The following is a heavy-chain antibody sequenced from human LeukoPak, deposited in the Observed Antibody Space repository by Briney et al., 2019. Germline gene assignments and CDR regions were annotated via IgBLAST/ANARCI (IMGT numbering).Heavy chain of an antibody. CDR2: ISSSSSTI. Sequence: GGSLRLSCAASGFTFSSYGMTWVRQAPGKGLEWVSYISSSSSTIYYADSVKGRFTISRDNAKNSLYLQLNSLRAEDTAVYYCARDDSSGFGGRYMDVWGKGTTVTISS. CDR1: GFTFSSYG. V-gene: IGHV3-48*01. D-gene: IGHD3-22*01. CDR3: ARDDSSGFGGRYMDV. J-gene: IGHJ6*03.